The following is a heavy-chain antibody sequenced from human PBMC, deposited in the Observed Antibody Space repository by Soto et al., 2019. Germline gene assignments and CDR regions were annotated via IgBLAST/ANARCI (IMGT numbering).Heavy chain of an antibody. D-gene: IGHD1-1*01. CDR2: ISDSGDRT. V-gene: IGHV3-23*01. J-gene: IGHJ3*02. CDR3: ALHTEVEHPDAFDI. CDR1: GFTFRMSA. Sequence: GGPLRPSCASSGFTFRMSAVNWVRKSPGKGLEWVSYISDSGDRTYYADSVKGRFTISRDRSKNTVSLQMDSLKASDTDMDYYALHTEVEHPDAFDIWGQGTMVTVSS.